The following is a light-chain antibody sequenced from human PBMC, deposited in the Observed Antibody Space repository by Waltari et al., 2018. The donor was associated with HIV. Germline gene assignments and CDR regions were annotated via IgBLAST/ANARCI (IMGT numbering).Light chain of an antibody. CDR2: TAS. J-gene: IGKJ4*01. V-gene: IGKV1-12*01. CDR3: QQSNGFVLT. CDR1: QRIASW. Sequence: DIQMTQSPSSVSASVGDRVTITCRASQRIASWLAWYQQRPGQAPNLLIHTASILQSGVPSRFSGSGSGTDFTLTISNLQPEDFGTYYCQQSNGFVLTFGRGTKVEIK.